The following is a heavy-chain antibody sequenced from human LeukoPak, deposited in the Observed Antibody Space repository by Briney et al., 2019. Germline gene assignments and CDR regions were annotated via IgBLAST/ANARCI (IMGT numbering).Heavy chain of an antibody. D-gene: IGHD3-22*01. CDR3: ARDGHRRYHYDSSGREDAFDI. Sequence: ASVKVSCKASGYTFTGYYMHWVRQAPGQGLEWMGWISAYNGNTNYAQKLQGRVTMTTDTSTSTVYMELRSLRSDDTAVFYCARDGHRRYHYDSSGREDAFDIWGQGTMVTVSS. CDR2: ISAYNGNT. V-gene: IGHV1-18*04. CDR1: GYTFTGYY. J-gene: IGHJ3*02.